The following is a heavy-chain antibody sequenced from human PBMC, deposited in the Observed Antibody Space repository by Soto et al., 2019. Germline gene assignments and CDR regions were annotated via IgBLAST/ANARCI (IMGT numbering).Heavy chain of an antibody. CDR2: ISYSGST. CDR3: ARAPRGNYGYPSYFDY. V-gene: IGHV4-30-4*02. CDR1: GGSISSGEYY. Sequence: PSETLSLTCTVSGGSISSGEYYWTWIRQPPGKGLEWIGYISYSGSTHYSPSLKSRVTISVDTSKNQFSLKLSSVTAADTAMYYCARAPRGNYGYPSYFDYWGQGTLVTVSS. J-gene: IGHJ4*02. D-gene: IGHD3-10*01.